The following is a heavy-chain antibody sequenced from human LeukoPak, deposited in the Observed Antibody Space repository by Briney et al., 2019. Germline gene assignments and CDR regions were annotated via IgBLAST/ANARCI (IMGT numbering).Heavy chain of an antibody. J-gene: IGHJ4*02. D-gene: IGHD3-22*01. Sequence: SETLSLTCTVSGGSISSYYWSWIRQPPGKGLEGIGYIYYSGSTNYNPSLKSRVTISVDTSKNQFSLKLRSVTAAGTAVSYCARLSPWGSGYYLRAINYFDYWGQGTLVTVSS. CDR3: ARLSPWGSGYYLRAINYFDY. CDR2: IYYSGST. CDR1: GGSISSYY. V-gene: IGHV4-59*12.